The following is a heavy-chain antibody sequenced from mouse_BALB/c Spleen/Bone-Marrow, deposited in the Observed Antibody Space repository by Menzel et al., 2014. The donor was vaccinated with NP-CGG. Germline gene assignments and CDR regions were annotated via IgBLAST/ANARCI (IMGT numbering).Heavy chain of an antibody. CDR1: GFTFTGYY. CDR2: IRNKANGYTT. Sequence: EVKLVESGGGLVQPGGSLRLSCATSGFTFTGYYMNWVRPPPGKALEWLGFIRNKANGYTTEYSASVKGRFTISRDNSQSILYLQMNTLRAEDSATYYCARDSRSTVSHFDYWGQGTTLTVSS. J-gene: IGHJ2*01. D-gene: IGHD1-1*01. CDR3: ARDSRSTVSHFDY. V-gene: IGHV7-3*02.